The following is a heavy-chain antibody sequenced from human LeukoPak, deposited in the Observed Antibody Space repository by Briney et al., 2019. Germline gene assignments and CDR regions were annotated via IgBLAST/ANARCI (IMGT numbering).Heavy chain of an antibody. J-gene: IGHJ4*02. Sequence: GGSLRLSCSASGFTFSSFAMSWVRQAPGKGLEWVSGISGSGGSTYYADSVKGRFTISRDNSKNTLYLQMNSLRADDTAVYYCAKSRGSGLFDYWGQGTLVTVAS. V-gene: IGHV3-23*01. CDR3: AKSRGSGLFDY. D-gene: IGHD3-10*01. CDR1: GFTFSSFA. CDR2: ISGSGGST.